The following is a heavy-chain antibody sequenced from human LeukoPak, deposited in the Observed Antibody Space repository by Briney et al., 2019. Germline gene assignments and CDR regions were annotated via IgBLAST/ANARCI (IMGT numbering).Heavy chain of an antibody. CDR2: IYTSGST. CDR1: GGSISSYY. V-gene: IGHV4-4*07. Sequence: SETLSLTCTVSGGSISSYYWSWIRQPAGKGLEWIGRIYTSGSTNYNPSLKSRVTMSVDTSKNQFSLKLSSVTAADTAVYYCARGSVQWLPRYQWFDPWGQGTLVTVSS. J-gene: IGHJ5*02. D-gene: IGHD6-19*01. CDR3: ARGSVQWLPRYQWFDP.